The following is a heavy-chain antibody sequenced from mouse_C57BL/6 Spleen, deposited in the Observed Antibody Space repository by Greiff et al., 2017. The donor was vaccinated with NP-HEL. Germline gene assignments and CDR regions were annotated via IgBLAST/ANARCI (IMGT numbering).Heavy chain of an antibody. CDR2: IEPNSGGT. CDR1: GYTFTSYW. V-gene: IGHV1-72*01. D-gene: IGHD2-1*01. Sequence: VQLQQPGAELVKPGASVKLSCKASGYTFTSYWMHWVTQRPGRGLEWIGRIEPNSGGTKYNEKFKSKATLTVDKPSSTAYMHRSSRTSEDSAVYYCARSGGNWFAYWGQGTLVTVSA. J-gene: IGHJ3*01. CDR3: ARSGGNWFAY.